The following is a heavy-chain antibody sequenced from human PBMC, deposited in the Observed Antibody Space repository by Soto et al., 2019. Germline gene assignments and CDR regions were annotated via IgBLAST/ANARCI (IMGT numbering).Heavy chain of an antibody. V-gene: IGHV4-59*01. Sequence: SETLSLTCTVSGGSISSYYWSWIRQPPGKGLEWIGYIYYSGSTNYNPSLKSRVTISVDTSKNQFSLKLSSVTAADTAVYYCARVGDDIVVVPAVPYYFDYWGQGTLVTVS. CDR1: GGSISSYY. CDR3: ARVGDDIVVVPAVPYYFDY. CDR2: IYYSGST. D-gene: IGHD2-2*01. J-gene: IGHJ4*02.